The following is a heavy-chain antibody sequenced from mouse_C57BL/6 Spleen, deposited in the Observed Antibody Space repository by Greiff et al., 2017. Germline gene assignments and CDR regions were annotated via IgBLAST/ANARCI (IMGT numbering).Heavy chain of an antibody. CDR2: ISGGGGNT. Sequence: EVHLVESGGGLVKPGGSLKLSCAASGFTFSSYTMSWVRQTPEKRLEWVATISGGGGNTYYPDSVKGRFTISRDNAKNTLYLQMSSLRSEDTALYYCARQGTGWYFDVWGTGTTVTVSS. CDR1: GFTFSSYT. V-gene: IGHV5-9*01. J-gene: IGHJ1*03. D-gene: IGHD4-1*01. CDR3: ARQGTGWYFDV.